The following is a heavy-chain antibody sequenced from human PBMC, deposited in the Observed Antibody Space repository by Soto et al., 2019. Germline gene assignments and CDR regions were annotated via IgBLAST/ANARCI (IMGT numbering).Heavy chain of an antibody. V-gene: IGHV3-48*01. CDR2: ITSKSTTI. CDR3: AKDRASGWEGPS. Sequence: GGSLRLSCAASGFTFTSYSMNWVRQAPGQGLEWVSYITSKSTTIKYADSVKGRFTVSRDNAKNSLYLQLNSLRAEDTAVYYCAKDRASGWEGPSWGQGTLVTVS. D-gene: IGHD6-25*01. CDR1: GFTFTSYS. J-gene: IGHJ4*02.